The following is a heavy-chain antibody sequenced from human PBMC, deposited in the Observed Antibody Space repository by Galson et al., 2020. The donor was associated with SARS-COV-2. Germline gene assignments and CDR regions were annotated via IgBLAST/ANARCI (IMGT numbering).Heavy chain of an antibody. CDR1: GGSVSSGSYY. D-gene: IGHD1-26*01. V-gene: IGHV4-61*01. J-gene: IGHJ2*01. CDR2: IYFSGST. Sequence: PSETLSLTCTVSGGSVSSGSYYWSWIRQPPGKGLEWIGYIYFSGSTNYNPSLKSRVTISVDTSKNQFSLKLSSVTAADTAVYYCARVSGTYSYWYFDLWGRGTLVTVSS. CDR3: ARVSGTYSYWYFDL.